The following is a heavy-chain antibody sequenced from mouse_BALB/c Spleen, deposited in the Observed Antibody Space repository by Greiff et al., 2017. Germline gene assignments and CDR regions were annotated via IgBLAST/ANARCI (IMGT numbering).Heavy chain of an antibody. CDR3: GRLRRDYYAMDY. D-gene: IGHD2-4*01. J-gene: IGHJ4*01. CDR1: GFTFSNYW. CDR2: IRLKSNNYAT. V-gene: IGHV6-6*02. Sequence: EVKLVESGGGLVQPGGSMKLSCVASGFTFSNYWMNWVRQSPEKGLEWVAEIRLKSNNYATHYAESVKGRFTISRDDSKSSVYLQMNNLRAEDTGIYYCGRLRRDYYAMDYWGQGTSVTVSS.